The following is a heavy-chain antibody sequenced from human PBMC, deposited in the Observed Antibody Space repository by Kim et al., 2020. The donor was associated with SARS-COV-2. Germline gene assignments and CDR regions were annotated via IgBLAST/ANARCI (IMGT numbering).Heavy chain of an antibody. J-gene: IGHJ4*02. Sequence: GGSLRLSCAASGFTFNTYGIHWVRQAPGKGLEWVAVISYDGSKKYYADSVKGRFTISRDNSKNTLSLQMNSLRTEDTAVYYCAKSFSGSYFGYYYWGQGTLVTVSS. V-gene: IGHV3-30*18. CDR1: GFTFNTYG. CDR3: AKSFSGSYFGYYY. CDR2: ISYDGSKK. D-gene: IGHD1-26*01.